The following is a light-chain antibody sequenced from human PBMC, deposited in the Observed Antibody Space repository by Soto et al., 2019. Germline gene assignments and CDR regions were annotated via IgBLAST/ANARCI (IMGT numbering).Light chain of an antibody. J-gene: IGLJ2*01. Sequence: QSALTQPPSVSGSPGQSVTISCTGTSSDVGSYNRVSWYQQPPGTAPKLMIYEVSNRPSGVPDRFSGSKSGNPASLTISGLQAEDEADYYCSSYTSSSTLDVVFGGGTKLTVL. CDR2: EVS. V-gene: IGLV2-18*02. CDR1: SSDVGSYNR. CDR3: SSYTSSSTLDVV.